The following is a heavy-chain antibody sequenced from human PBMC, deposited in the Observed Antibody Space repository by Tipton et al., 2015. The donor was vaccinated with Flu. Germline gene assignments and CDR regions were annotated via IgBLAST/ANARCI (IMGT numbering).Heavy chain of an antibody. CDR1: GFTFTNYW. CDR2: IYPKDSDT. CDR3: ARLGYIVGALYAEYLQF. V-gene: IGHV5-51*01. J-gene: IGHJ1*01. Sequence: QLVQSGAEVKKPGESLKISCQASGFTFTNYWIGWVRQMPGKGLEWMGIIYPKDSDTRYSPSFQGQVTISADKSISVAYLEWRGLKTSDTAIYYCARLGYIVGALYAEYLQFWGRGTSVAVS. D-gene: IGHD1-26*01.